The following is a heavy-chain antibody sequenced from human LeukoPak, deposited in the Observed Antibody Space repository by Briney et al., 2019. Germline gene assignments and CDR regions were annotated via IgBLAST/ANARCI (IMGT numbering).Heavy chain of an antibody. D-gene: IGHD3-3*01. Sequence: GGSLRLSCAASGFAFSTYAMRWVRQAPGKGVEGGSGISGSGGGTYYADSVKGRFTLSRANSKNTLYLQMTRLRAEDTALYYCANDQGLEWSPWGQGTLVTVSS. CDR3: ANDQGLEWSP. CDR1: GFAFSTYA. V-gene: IGHV3-23*01. J-gene: IGHJ5*02. CDR2: ISGSGGGT.